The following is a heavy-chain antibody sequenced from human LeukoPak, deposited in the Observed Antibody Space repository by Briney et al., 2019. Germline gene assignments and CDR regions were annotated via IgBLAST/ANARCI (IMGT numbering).Heavy chain of an antibody. D-gene: IGHD5-18*01. CDR2: IYPGDSDT. CDR1: GYSFTSYW. J-gene: IGHJ3*02. V-gene: IGHV5-51*01. Sequence: GESLKISCKGSGYSFTSYWIGWVRQMPGKGVEWMGIIYPGDSDTRYSPSFQGQVTISADKSISTAYLQWSSLQASYTAMYYCASTVDTARAFDIWGQGTMVTVSS. CDR3: ASTVDTARAFDI.